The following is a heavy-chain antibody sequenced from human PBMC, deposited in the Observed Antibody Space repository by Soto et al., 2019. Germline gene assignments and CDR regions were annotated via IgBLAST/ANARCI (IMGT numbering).Heavy chain of an antibody. Sequence: PSETLSLTCTVSGGSISSSSYYWGWIRQPPGKGLEWIGSIYYSGSTYYNPSLKSRVTISVDTSKNQFSLKLGSVTAADTAVYYCTTCSSTSYTIDYWGQGTLVTVSS. CDR3: TTCSSTSYTIDY. D-gene: IGHD2-2*01. CDR2: IYYSGST. CDR1: GGSISSSSYY. J-gene: IGHJ4*02. V-gene: IGHV4-39*01.